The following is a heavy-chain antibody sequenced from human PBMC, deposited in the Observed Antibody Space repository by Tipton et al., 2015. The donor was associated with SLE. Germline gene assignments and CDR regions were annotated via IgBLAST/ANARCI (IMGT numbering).Heavy chain of an antibody. CDR3: ARRSRDWFDY. V-gene: IGHV3-7*01. D-gene: IGHD6-19*01. CDR2: IKEDGSDK. CDR1: GFTFSSYW. J-gene: IGHJ4*02. Sequence: QLVQSGGGLVQPGRSLRLSCAASGFTFSSYWMSWVRQTPGKGLEWVANIKEDGSDKYYLDSVKGRFTISRDNAKNSLWLQMNSLRVEDTAVYYCARRSRDWFDYWGQGTLVTVSS.